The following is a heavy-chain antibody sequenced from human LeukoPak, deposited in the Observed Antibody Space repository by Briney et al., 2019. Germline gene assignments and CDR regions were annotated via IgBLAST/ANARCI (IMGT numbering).Heavy chain of an antibody. CDR3: AIHTPPYYFDY. Sequence: PGGSLRLSCAASGFTFSSYSMNWVRQAPGKGLEWVSSISSSSSYIYYADSVKGRFTISRDNAKNSLYLQMNSLRAEDTAVYYCAIHTPPYYFDYWGQGTLVTVSS. J-gene: IGHJ4*02. D-gene: IGHD5-18*01. CDR2: ISSSSSYI. V-gene: IGHV3-21*01. CDR1: GFTFSSYS.